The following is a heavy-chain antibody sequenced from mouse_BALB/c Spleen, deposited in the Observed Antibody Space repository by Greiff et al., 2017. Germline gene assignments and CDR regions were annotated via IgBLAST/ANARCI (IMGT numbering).Heavy chain of an antibody. CDR1: GYAFSSYW. Sequence: VQLQQSGAELVRPGSSVKISCKASGYAFSSYWMHWVKQRPGPGLEWIGQIYPGDGDTNYNGKFKGKATLTADKSSSTAYMQLSSLTSEDSAVYFCARGGDYDGGAMDYGGQGTSVTVSS. V-gene: IGHV1-80*01. CDR2: IYPGDGDT. CDR3: ARGGDYDGGAMDY. J-gene: IGHJ4*01. D-gene: IGHD2-4*01.